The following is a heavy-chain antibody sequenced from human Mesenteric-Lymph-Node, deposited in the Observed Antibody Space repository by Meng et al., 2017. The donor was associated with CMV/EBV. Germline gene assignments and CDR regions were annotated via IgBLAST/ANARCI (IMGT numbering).Heavy chain of an antibody. J-gene: IGHJ4*02. V-gene: IGHV3-30*02. D-gene: IGHD3-3*01. Sequence: GGSLRLSCAASGFTFSSYGMHWVRQAPGKGLEWVAFIRYDGSNKYSADSVKGRFTISRDNSKNTLYLQINSLRAEDTAMYYCARPDYDFWSGFFYWGQGTLVTVSS. CDR2: IRYDGSNK. CDR1: GFTFSSYG. CDR3: ARPDYDFWSGFFY.